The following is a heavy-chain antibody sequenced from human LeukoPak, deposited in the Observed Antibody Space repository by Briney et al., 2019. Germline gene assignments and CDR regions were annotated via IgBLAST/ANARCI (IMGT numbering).Heavy chain of an antibody. Sequence: SETLSLTCTVSGGSISSSTYYWGWVRQPPGKGLEWIATIYYSGSTYYNPSLKSRVTISVDTSKNQFSLKLNSVTAADTAVYYCVRRILTTVTQFDYWGQGTLVTVSS. D-gene: IGHD4-17*01. CDR1: GGSISSSTYY. CDR3: VRRILTTVTQFDY. J-gene: IGHJ4*02. CDR2: IYYSGST. V-gene: IGHV4-39*07.